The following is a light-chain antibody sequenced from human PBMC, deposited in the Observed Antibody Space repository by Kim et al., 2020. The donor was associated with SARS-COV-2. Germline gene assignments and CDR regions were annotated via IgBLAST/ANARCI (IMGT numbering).Light chain of an antibody. CDR1: QSISIW. CDR2: DAS. CDR3: QQYKSKPST. V-gene: IGKV1-5*01. J-gene: IGKJ1*01. Sequence: ASVGDRVTITCRASQSISIWLAWYQQHPGRAPKLLIYDASDLESGVPSRFSGSGSGTEFTLTISSLQPDDFSTYYCQQYKSKPSTFGPGTKVDIK.